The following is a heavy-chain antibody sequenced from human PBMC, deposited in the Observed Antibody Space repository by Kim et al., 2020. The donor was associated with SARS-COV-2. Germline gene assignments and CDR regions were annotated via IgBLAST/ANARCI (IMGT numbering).Heavy chain of an antibody. CDR1: GFTFRSYW. V-gene: IGHV3-74*01. Sequence: GGSLRLSCEASGFTFRSYWMNWVRQGPGKGLVWVSRIKSDGSDTHYADSVKGRFTISRDNAKNTLHLQLNSLGVEDTAIYYCARGSFQQGFDPWGQGTLVTVSS. J-gene: IGHJ5*02. CDR2: IKSDGSDT. CDR3: ARGSFQQGFDP. D-gene: IGHD6-13*01.